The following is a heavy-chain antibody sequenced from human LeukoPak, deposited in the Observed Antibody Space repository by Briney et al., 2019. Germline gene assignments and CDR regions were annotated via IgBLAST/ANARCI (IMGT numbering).Heavy chain of an antibody. CDR3: ARCLGFLIGSSWYPDAFDI. V-gene: IGHV4-38-2*02. CDR1: AYSISSGYF. D-gene: IGHD6-13*01. CDR2: VYHVGTT. J-gene: IGHJ3*02. Sequence: ASETLSLTCTVSAYSISSGYFWGWIRQPPGKGLEWIGVYHVGTTDYNPSLKSRVTISVDRSKNQMSLKLSSVTAADTAVYYCARCLGFLIGSSWYPDAFDIWGQGTMVTVSS.